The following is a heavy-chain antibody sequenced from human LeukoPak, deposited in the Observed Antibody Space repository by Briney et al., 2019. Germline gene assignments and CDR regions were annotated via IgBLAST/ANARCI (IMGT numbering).Heavy chain of an antibody. J-gene: IGHJ4*02. V-gene: IGHV4-4*07. CDR1: GGSMTSHY. CDR2: ISTTGTT. Sequence: SETLSLTCTVSGGSMTSHYWSWIRQPAGKGLEWIGRISTTGTTNYNPSLKGRVTMSVDTSKNQLSLKLTSVTATDTAIYYCARGMYSSTWYPTDYWGQGTLVTVSS. D-gene: IGHD6-13*01. CDR3: ARGMYSSTWYPTDY.